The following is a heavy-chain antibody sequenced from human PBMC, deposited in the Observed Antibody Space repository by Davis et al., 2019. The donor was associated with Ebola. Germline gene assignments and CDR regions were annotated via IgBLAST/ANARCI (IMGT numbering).Heavy chain of an antibody. CDR1: GFTFSNYG. V-gene: IGHV3-30*18. CDR3: AKDAGEWELLHAFDI. D-gene: IGHD1-26*01. Sequence: GESLKISCAASGFTFSNYGMHWVRQAPGKGLEWVAIISYDGSNKYYADSVKGRFTISRDNSKNTLYLQMNSLRAEDTAVYYCAKDAGEWELLHAFDIWGQGTMVTVSS. J-gene: IGHJ3*02. CDR2: ISYDGSNK.